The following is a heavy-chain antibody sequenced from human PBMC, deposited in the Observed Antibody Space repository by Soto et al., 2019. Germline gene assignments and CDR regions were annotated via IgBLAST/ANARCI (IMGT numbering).Heavy chain of an antibody. CDR1: GGSISSSNW. J-gene: IGHJ1*01. CDR3: ARDRRLGATGSGEAEYFQH. CDR2: IYHSGST. Sequence: SETLSLTCAVSGGSISSSNWWSWVRQPPGKGLEWIGEIYHSGSTNYNPSLKSRVTISVDKSKNQFSLKLSSVTAADTAVYYCARDRRLGATGSGEAEYFQHWGQGTLVTVSS. V-gene: IGHV4-4*02. D-gene: IGHD1-26*01.